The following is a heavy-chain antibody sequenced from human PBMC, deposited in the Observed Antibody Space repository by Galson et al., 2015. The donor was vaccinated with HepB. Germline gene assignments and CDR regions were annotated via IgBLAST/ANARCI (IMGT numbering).Heavy chain of an antibody. CDR1: GFSLSTSGMC. Sequence: PALVKPTQTLTLPCTFSGFSLSTSGMCVSWIRQPPGKALEWLARIDWDDDKYYSTSLKTRLTISKDTSKNQVVLTMTNMDPVDTATYYCARLSRDSSGWSSFDAFDIWGQGTMVTVSS. CDR2: IDWDDDK. V-gene: IGHV2-70*11. CDR3: ARLSRDSSGWSSFDAFDI. J-gene: IGHJ3*02. D-gene: IGHD6-19*01.